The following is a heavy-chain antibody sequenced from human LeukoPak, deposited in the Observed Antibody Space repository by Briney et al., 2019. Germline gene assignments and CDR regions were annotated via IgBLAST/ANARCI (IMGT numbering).Heavy chain of an antibody. CDR3: AGGLSDYYYTVGY. CDR2: INSDGSNT. J-gene: IGHJ4*02. Sequence: HTEGSLRLSCTTSGFTVTNYWMHWVRHAPGKGLVWVSRINSDGSNTNYAGSVKGRFTISRDNARNTLYLQMNSLRAEDTAVYYCAGGLSDYYYTVGYWGQGTLVTVSS. V-gene: IGHV3-74*01. CDR1: GFTVTNYW. D-gene: IGHD3-22*01.